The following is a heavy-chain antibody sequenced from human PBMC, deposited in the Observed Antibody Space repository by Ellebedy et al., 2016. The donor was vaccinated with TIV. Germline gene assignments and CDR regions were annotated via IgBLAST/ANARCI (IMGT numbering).Heavy chain of an antibody. V-gene: IGHV1-2*02. CDR2: INPNSGGT. Sequence: AASVKVSCKASGHTFTDNYVHWARQAPGQGLEWMGWINPNSGGTNYAQKFQGRVTMTRDTSISTAYMELSRVRFDDTAVYYCAFAYTAMVPFDSWGQGTLVTVSS. CDR1: GHTFTDNY. J-gene: IGHJ4*02. D-gene: IGHD5-18*01. CDR3: AFAYTAMVPFDS.